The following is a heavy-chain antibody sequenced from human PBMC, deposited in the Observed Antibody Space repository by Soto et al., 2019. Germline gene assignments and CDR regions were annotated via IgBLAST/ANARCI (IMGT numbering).Heavy chain of an antibody. CDR1: SGSISSSNW. V-gene: IGHV4-4*02. CDR3: ARVASRGTYSSSQPDWFDP. CDR2: IYHSGST. J-gene: IGHJ5*02. D-gene: IGHD6-6*01. Sequence: QVQLQESGPGLVKPSGTLSLTCAVSSGSISSSNWWSWVRQPPGKGLEWIGEIYHSGSTNYNPSLKSRVTISVDKSKNQFSLKLSAVTAADTAVYYCARVASRGTYSSSQPDWFDPWGQGTLVTVSS.